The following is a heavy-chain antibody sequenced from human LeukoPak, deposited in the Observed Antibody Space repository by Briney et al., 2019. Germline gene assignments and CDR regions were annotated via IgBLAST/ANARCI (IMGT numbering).Heavy chain of an antibody. CDR2: IYYSGTT. CDR1: GGSISSGDYF. D-gene: IGHD3-3*01. J-gene: IGHJ4*02. V-gene: IGHV4-30-4*01. Sequence: PSETLSLTCSVSGGSISSGDYFWTWIRQPPGKGLEYIGYIYYSGTTYYNPSLKSRITMSVDMSANQFSLRLASVSAADTAVYYCTRAYWIGFHFDSWGQGILVSVSS. CDR3: TRAYWIGFHFDS.